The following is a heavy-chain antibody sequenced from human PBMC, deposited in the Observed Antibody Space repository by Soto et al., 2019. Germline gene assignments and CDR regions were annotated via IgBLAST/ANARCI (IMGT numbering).Heavy chain of an antibody. CDR3: ARKAYYASGRLSIFDS. J-gene: IGHJ4*02. CDR1: GYSINSDDY. V-gene: IGHV4-38-2*02. Sequence: SETLSLTCTVSGYSINSDDYWGWIRHPPGKALEWIASIYHSVSTFYNPSLRSRVTISIDTPEKQFSLRLTAVTAAVTAIYYCARKAYYASGRLSIFDSWGQGTLVTVS. D-gene: IGHD3-10*01. CDR2: IYHSVST.